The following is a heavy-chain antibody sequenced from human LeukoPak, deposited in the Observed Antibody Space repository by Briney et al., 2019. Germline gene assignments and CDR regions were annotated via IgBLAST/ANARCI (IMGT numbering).Heavy chain of an antibody. V-gene: IGHV1-2*02. CDR3: ARDDSSGYYYTPSSYFDY. D-gene: IGHD3-22*01. Sequence: ASVKVSCKASGYTFTGYYMHWVRQAPGQGLEWMGWINPNSGGTNYAQKFQGRVTMTRDTSISTAYMELSRLRSDDTAVYYCARDDSSGYYYTPSSYFDYWGQGTLATVSS. CDR1: GYTFTGYY. CDR2: INPNSGGT. J-gene: IGHJ4*02.